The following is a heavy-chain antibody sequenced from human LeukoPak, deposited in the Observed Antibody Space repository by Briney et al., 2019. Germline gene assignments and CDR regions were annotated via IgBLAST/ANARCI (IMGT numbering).Heavy chain of an antibody. CDR1: GFTFSNYW. V-gene: IGHV3-7*01. CDR2: INQGGSEK. J-gene: IGHJ6*02. Sequence: GGSLRLSCAASGFTFSNYWMSWVRQAPGKGLEWVANINQGGSEKFYVDSVKGRFTISRDNAKNSLYLQMNSLRAGDTAVYYYARALDRYYYYGMDVWGQGTTVTVSS. CDR3: ARALDRYYYYGMDV.